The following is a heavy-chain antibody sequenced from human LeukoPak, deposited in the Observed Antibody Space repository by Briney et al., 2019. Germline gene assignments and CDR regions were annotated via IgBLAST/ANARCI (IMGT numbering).Heavy chain of an antibody. Sequence: ASVKVSCKASGYTFTSYDINWVRQATGQGLEWMGWMNPNSGNTGYAQKFQGRVTTTRNTSISTAYMELSSLRSEDTAVYYCARGGRIAAAGPYYYYGMDVWGQGTTVTVSS. CDR2: MNPNSGNT. J-gene: IGHJ6*02. D-gene: IGHD6-13*01. CDR3: ARGGRIAAAGPYYYYGMDV. V-gene: IGHV1-8*01. CDR1: GYTFTSYD.